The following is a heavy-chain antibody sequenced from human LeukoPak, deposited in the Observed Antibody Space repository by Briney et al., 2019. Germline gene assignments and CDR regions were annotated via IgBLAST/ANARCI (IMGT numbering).Heavy chain of an antibody. J-gene: IGHJ6*02. V-gene: IGHV1-18*01. Sequence: ASVKVSCKAAGYTFTDDGISWVRQAPGQGLEWMGWISPYNGNTKYADKVLGRVTMSTDISTTTAYMELRGLRSDDTAVYYCARIQVNWYGEVTPLSPPNYGMDVWGQGTTVIVSS. CDR1: GYTFTDDG. CDR2: ISPYNGNT. CDR3: ARIQVNWYGEVTPLSPPNYGMDV. D-gene: IGHD3-10*01.